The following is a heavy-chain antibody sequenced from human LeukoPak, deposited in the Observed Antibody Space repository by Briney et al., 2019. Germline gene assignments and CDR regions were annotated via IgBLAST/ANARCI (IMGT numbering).Heavy chain of an antibody. J-gene: IGHJ3*02. V-gene: IGHV3-21*01. CDR2: ISSSSSYI. D-gene: IGHD3-22*01. CDR3: ARVHSSGYYNAFDI. CDR1: GFTFSSYS. Sequence: GGSLRLSCAASGFTFSSYSMNLVRQAPGKGLEWVSSISSSSSYIYYADSVKGRFTISRDNAKNSLYLQMNSLRAEDTAVYYCARVHSSGYYNAFDIWGQGTMVTVSS.